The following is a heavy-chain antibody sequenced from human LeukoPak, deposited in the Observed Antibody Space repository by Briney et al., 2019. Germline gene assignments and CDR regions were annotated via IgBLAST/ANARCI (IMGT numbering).Heavy chain of an antibody. D-gene: IGHD2-15*01. CDR3: ARQRGCIRGSCYFDY. CDR2: IYYSGST. V-gene: IGHV4-59*08. J-gene: IGHJ4*02. Sequence: PSETLSLTCTVSGGSISSYYWSWIRQPPGKGLEWIGYIYYSGSTSYNPSLKSRVTISVDTSKNQFSLNLRAVTAADTAVYYCARQRGCIRGSCYFDYWGQGTLVTVSS. CDR1: GGSISSYY.